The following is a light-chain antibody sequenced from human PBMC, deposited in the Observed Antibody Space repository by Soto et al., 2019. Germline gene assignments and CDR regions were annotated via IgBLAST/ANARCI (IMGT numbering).Light chain of an antibody. V-gene: IGKV3-20*01. Sequence: EIVLTQSPGTLSLSPGERATLSCRASQSVSSTFLAWYQQKPGQAPKLLISGGSSRATGIPDRFSGSGSGTDFTLTITKLEPEDFAVYSCQQYGSSPGTFGQGTKLEIK. CDR1: QSVSSTF. CDR3: QQYGSSPGT. J-gene: IGKJ2*02. CDR2: GGS.